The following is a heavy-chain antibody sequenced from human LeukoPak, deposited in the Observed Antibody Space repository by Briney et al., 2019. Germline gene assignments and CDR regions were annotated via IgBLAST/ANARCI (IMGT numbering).Heavy chain of an antibody. V-gene: IGHV4-34*01. D-gene: IGHD1-26*01. Sequence: SETLSLTCAVYGGSFSGYYWSWIRQPPGKGLEWIGEINHSGSTNYNPSLKSRVTISVDTSKNQFSPKLSSVTAADTAVYYCARKGYSGSYGTNYWGQGTLVTVSS. J-gene: IGHJ4*02. CDR3: ARKGYSGSYGTNY. CDR2: INHSGST. CDR1: GGSFSGYY.